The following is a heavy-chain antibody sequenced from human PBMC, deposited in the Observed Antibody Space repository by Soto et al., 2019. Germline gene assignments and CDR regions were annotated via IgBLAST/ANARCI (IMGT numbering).Heavy chain of an antibody. CDR1: GGSISSGGYY. V-gene: IGHV4-31*03. CDR2: INYSGRT. D-gene: IGHD3-10*01. CDR3: ARDYNRRPVGWFDP. Sequence: QVQLQGSGPGLVKPSQTLSLTCTVSGGSISSGGYYWSWIRQHPGKGLEWIGHINYSGRTYYNSSLKSRVSISVDTSKNQFSLKLSSVTAADTAIYYCARDYNRRPVGWFDPWGQGTLVTVSS. J-gene: IGHJ5*02.